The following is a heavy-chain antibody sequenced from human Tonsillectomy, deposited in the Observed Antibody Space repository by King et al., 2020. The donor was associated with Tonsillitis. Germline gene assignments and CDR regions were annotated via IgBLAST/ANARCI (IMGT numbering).Heavy chain of an antibody. J-gene: IGHJ4*02. D-gene: IGHD2-15*01. V-gene: IGHV1-2*02. Sequence: VQLVESGAEVKKPGASVKVSCKASGYTFIGNLLHWVRQAPGQGLEWMGWINPKSGDTNYEQKFQGRVTMTRDTSISTAYMELSRLRSDDTAVYYCAREYCSGGSSWAVFDYWGQGTQVTVSS. CDR2: INPKSGDT. CDR3: AREYCSGGSSWAVFDY. CDR1: GYTFIGNL.